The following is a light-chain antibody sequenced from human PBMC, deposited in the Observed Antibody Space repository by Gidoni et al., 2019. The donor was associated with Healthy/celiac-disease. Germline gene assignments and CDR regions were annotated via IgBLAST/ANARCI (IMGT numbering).Light chain of an antibody. CDR1: QGISSA. CDR3: QQFNSYPVA. V-gene: IGKV1-13*02. CDR2: DAS. Sequence: AIQLTQSPSSLSASVGDRVTITCRASQGISSALAWYQQKPGKAPKLLIYDASSLESGGPSRFSGSGSGTDFTLTISSLQPEDFATYYCQQFNSYPVAFGQGTRLEIK. J-gene: IGKJ5*01.